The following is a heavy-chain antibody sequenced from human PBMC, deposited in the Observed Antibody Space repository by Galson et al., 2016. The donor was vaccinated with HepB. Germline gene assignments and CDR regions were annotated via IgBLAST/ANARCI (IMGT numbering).Heavy chain of an antibody. V-gene: IGHV3-53*01. J-gene: IGHJ4*02. CDR1: GFTVSNNY. CDR3: ARDHNYSLDL. CDR2: IYSGGST. Sequence: SLRLSCAASGFTVSNNYMSWVRQAPGKGLEWVSLIYSGGSTYYADSVKGRFTISRDNAQNSVFLQMSGLRAEDTAVYYCARDHNYSLDLWGQGTLVTVSS. D-gene: IGHD5-24*01.